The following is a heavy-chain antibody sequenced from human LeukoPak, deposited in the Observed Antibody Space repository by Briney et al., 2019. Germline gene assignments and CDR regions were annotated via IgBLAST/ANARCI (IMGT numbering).Heavy chain of an antibody. V-gene: IGHV4-59*12. CDR3: ARELAGAIDY. CDR2: IYYSGST. D-gene: IGHD6-13*01. CDR1: GGSISSYY. J-gene: IGHJ4*02. Sequence: SETLSLTCTVSGGSISSYYWSWIRQPPGKGLEWIGYIYYSGSTNYNPSLKSRVTISVDTSKNQFSLKLSSVTAADTAVCYCARELAGAIDYWGQGTLVTVSS.